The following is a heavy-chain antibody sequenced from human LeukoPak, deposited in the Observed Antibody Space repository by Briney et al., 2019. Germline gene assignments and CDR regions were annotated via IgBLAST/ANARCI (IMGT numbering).Heavy chain of an antibody. CDR2: ISSSSSYM. CDR3: ARGFQHSSSSPIREDY. J-gene: IGHJ4*02. D-gene: IGHD6-6*01. Sequence: GGSLRLSCAASGFTFSSYSMNWVRQAPGKGLEWVSSISSSSSYMYYADSVKGRFTISRDNAKNSLYLQMNSLRAEDTAVYYCARGFQHSSSSPIREDYWGQGTLVTVSS. V-gene: IGHV3-21*01. CDR1: GFTFSSYS.